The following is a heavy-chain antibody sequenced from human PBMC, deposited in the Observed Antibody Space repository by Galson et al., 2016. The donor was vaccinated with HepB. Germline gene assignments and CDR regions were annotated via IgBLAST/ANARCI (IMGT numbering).Heavy chain of an antibody. V-gene: IGHV3-21*04. J-gene: IGHJ4*02. D-gene: IGHD3-10*01. CDR1: GFTFSSYS. CDR3: AGGYYGSGSYYAY. Sequence: SLRLSCAASGFTFSSYSMNWVRQAPGKGLEWVSSISSSSSYIYYADSVKGRFTISRDNAKNSLYLQMNSLRAEDTAVYYCAGGYYGSGSYYAYWGQGTLVTVSS. CDR2: ISSSSSYI.